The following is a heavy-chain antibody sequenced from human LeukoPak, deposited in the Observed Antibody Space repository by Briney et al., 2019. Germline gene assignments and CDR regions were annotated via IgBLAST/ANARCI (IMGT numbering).Heavy chain of an antibody. Sequence: WGTLTLTCNVSGGSISSYYWSWIRQPPGEGLEWVGYIYYSGSTNYNPSLKSRVTISVDSSKNQFSLKLSSVTAADAAVYYCATSVTFGGVIASYYYNGMDVWGKGTTVTVSS. CDR2: IYYSGST. D-gene: IGHD3-16*02. J-gene: IGHJ6*04. V-gene: IGHV4-59*01. CDR1: GGSISSYY. CDR3: ATSVTFGGVIASYYYNGMDV.